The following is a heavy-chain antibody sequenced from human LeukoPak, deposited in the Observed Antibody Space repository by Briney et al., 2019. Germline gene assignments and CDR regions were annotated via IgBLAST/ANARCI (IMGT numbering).Heavy chain of an antibody. CDR2: IYYSGST. CDR3: ARASSDYGDYYFDY. J-gene: IGHJ4*02. V-gene: IGHV4-31*03. D-gene: IGHD4-17*01. Sequence: PSETLSLTCTVSGGSISSGGYYWNWIRQHPGEGLEWIGYIYYSGSTYYNPSLKSRVTISVDTSKNQFSLKLSSVTAADTAVYYCARASSDYGDYYFDYWGQGTLVTVSS. CDR1: GGSISSGGYY.